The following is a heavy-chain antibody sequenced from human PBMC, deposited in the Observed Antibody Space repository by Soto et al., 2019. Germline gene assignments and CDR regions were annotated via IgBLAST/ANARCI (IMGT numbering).Heavy chain of an antibody. D-gene: IGHD7-27*01. CDR2: IDHSGSA. Sequence: QVQLQESGPGLVKPSQTLSLTCTVSAGSIRSGDYSWTWIRQPPGKGLEWIGYIDHSGSASDNPSLRSRATISIDTSNTQFSLKMTSVTAADTAVYYCAGELGTFYFDHWGQGTLVTVSS. CDR1: AGSIRSGDYS. CDR3: AGELGTFYFDH. J-gene: IGHJ4*02. V-gene: IGHV4-30-4*01.